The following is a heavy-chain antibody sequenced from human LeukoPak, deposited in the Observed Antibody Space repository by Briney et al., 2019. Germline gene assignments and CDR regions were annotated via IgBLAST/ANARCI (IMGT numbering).Heavy chain of an antibody. CDR1: GGSFSGYY. D-gene: IGHD5-12*01. V-gene: IGHV3-23*01. CDR3: AKEYSGYAVIDY. CDR2: ISGSDGST. Sequence: ETLSLTCVVYGGSFSGYYWSWFRQPPGKGLEGVSVISGSDGSTFYADSVKGRFTISRDNSKNTLYLQMNSLRAEDTAVYYCAKEYSGYAVIDYWGQGTLVTVSS. J-gene: IGHJ4*02.